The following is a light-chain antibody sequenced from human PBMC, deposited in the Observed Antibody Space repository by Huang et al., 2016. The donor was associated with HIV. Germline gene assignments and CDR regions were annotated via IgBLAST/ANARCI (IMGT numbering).Light chain of an antibody. CDR1: QSISSN. CDR3: QQYNNWPRT. V-gene: IGKV3-15*01. J-gene: IGKJ1*01. CDR2: GAS. Sequence: EIVMTQSPATLSVSPGERATFSCRASQSISSNLAWYRQKPGQAPWRLIYGASTRATGVPARFSGSGSGTEFSLTISSLQSEDFAVYYCQQYNNWPRTFGQGTKVEI.